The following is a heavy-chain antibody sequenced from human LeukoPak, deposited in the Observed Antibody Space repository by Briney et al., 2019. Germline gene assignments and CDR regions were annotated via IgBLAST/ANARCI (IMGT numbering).Heavy chain of an antibody. CDR3: ARITIGSLAGLGELLYGSNFDY. V-gene: IGHV4-59*08. Sequence: SGTLPLTCTVSGDSISSSYWSWIRQPPGKGLEWIGYIYYSGITYYNPSLKSRVTISVDTSKNQFSLKLSSVTAADTAVYYCARITIGSLAGLGELLYGSNFDYWGQGTLVTVSS. D-gene: IGHD3-10*01. CDR2: IYYSGIT. J-gene: IGHJ4*02. CDR1: GDSISSSY.